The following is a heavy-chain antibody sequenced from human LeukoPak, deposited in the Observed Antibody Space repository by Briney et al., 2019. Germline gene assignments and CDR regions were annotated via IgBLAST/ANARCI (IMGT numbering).Heavy chain of an antibody. CDR1: GGSISSGRNY. J-gene: IGHJ5*02. CDR3: ARDRAVLQDYYQFDP. CDR2: IYIFSGST. V-gene: IGHV4-61*02. Sequence: SQTLSLTCTVSGGSISSGRNYWTWIRQPAGKGLEWIGRIYIFSGSTNYNPSLKSRVTISVDTSKNQFSLKTRSVTAADTAVYYCARDRAVLQDYYQFDPWGQGTLVTVSS. D-gene: IGHD1-26*01.